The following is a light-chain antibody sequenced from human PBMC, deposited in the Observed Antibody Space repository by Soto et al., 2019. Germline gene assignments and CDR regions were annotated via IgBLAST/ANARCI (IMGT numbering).Light chain of an antibody. CDR1: SSDVGRYNY. V-gene: IGLV2-14*01. CDR2: EVS. J-gene: IGLJ3*02. Sequence: QSALTQPASVSGSPGQSITISCTGTSSDVGRYNYVSWYQQHPGRAPELMIYEVSDRPSGVSNRFSGSKSGNTASLTISGLQAEDEADYYCSSYTSSDTWVFCGGTKVTVL. CDR3: SSYTSSDTWV.